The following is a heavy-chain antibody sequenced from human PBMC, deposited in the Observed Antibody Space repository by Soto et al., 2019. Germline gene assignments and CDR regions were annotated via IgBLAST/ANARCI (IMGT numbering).Heavy chain of an antibody. D-gene: IGHD4-17*01. CDR2: ISAYNGNT. Sequence: ASVKVSCKASGYTFTSYGISWVRQAPGQGLEWMGWISAYNGNTNYAQKLQGRVTMTTDTSTSTAYMELRSLRSDDTAVYYCARDGPFLRWYPPGYYYGMDVWGHGTTVTVSS. CDR3: ARDGPFLRWYPPGYYYGMDV. CDR1: GYTFTSYG. V-gene: IGHV1-18*04. J-gene: IGHJ6*02.